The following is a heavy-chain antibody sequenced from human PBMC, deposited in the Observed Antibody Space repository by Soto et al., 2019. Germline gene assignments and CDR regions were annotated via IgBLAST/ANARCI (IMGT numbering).Heavy chain of an antibody. D-gene: IGHD3-10*01. CDR3: ATGGEFFDY. J-gene: IGHJ4*02. CDR1: GFTFRAYL. CDR2: INQDASVE. V-gene: IGHV3-7*04. Sequence: PGGSLRLSCAASGFTFRAYLMSWVRQAPGNGLDWVANINQDASVEYYADSVKGRFTISRDNAKTSLYLQMNSLRAEDTAVYFCATGGEFFDYWGQETLVTVSS.